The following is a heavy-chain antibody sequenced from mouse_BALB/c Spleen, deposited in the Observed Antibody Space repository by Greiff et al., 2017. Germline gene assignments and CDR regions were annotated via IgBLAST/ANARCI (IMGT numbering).Heavy chain of an antibody. V-gene: IGHV1-15*01. Sequence: QVQLQQSGAELVRPGASVTLSCKASGYTFTDYEMHWVKQTPVHGLEWIGAIDPETGGTAYNQKFKGKATLTADKSSSTAYMELRSLTSEDSAVYYCTRAKIMVREFAYWGQGTLVTVSA. CDR3: TRAKIMVREFAY. CDR2: IDPETGGT. CDR1: GYTFTDYE. J-gene: IGHJ3*01. D-gene: IGHD2-1*01.